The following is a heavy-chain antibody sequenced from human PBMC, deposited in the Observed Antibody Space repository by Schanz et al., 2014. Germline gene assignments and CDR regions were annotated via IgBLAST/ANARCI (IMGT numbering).Heavy chain of an antibody. CDR1: GYTFSDHF. V-gene: IGHV3-72*01. D-gene: IGHD4-17*01. CDR2: IKNTFNSYTT. CDR3: AKDPHRDYGGKPQAFDI. Sequence: EVQLVESGGGLVQPGGSLRLSCAASGYTFSDHFMDWVRQAPGKGLEWVARIKNTFNSYTTEYAASVKGRFSISRDDSKSSLYLQMNSLRAEDTALYYCAKDPHRDYGGKPQAFDIWGQGTMVTVSS. J-gene: IGHJ3*02.